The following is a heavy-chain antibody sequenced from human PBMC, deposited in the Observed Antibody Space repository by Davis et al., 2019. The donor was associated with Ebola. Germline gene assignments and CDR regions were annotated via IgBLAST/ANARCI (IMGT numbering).Heavy chain of an antibody. CDR2: IYYSGST. V-gene: IGHV4-34*01. D-gene: IGHD2-21*02. CDR3: AVVVVTAINY. CDR1: GGSFSGYY. J-gene: IGHJ4*02. Sequence: GSLRLSCAVYGGSFSGYYWSWIRQPPGKGLEWIGSIYYSGSTYYNPSLKSRVTISVDTSKNQFSLKLSSVTAADTAVYYCAVVVVTAINYWGQGTLVTASS.